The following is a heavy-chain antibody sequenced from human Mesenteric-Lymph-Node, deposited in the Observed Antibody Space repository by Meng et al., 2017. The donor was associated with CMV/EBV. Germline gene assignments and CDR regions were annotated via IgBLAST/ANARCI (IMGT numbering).Heavy chain of an antibody. J-gene: IGHJ6*02. V-gene: IGHV1-2*02. CDR2: VNPNSGGT. D-gene: IGHD2-2*01. CDR3: ARYQLLSYGMDV. Sequence: ASVKVSCKASGYTFTGYYMHWVRQAPGQGLEWMGWVNPNSGGTNYAQKFQGRVTMTRDTSISTAYMELSRLRSDDTAVYYCARYQLLSYGMDVWGQGTTVTVSS. CDR1: GYTFTGYY.